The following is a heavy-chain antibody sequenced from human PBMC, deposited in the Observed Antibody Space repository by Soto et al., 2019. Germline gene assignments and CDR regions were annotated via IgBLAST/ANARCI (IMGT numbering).Heavy chain of an antibody. CDR3: ARRSRSPDRPPTNYYGMDV. J-gene: IGHJ6*02. CDR2: IDPIDSYT. V-gene: IGHV5-10-1*01. D-gene: IGHD2-15*01. Sequence: PGESLKISCQGSGYNFASYWISWVRQMPGKGLEWMGRIDPIDSYTNYSPSFQGHVTISADKSISTAYPQWSSLKASDTAMYYCARRSRSPDRPPTNYYGMDVWGQGTTVTVSS. CDR1: GYNFASYW.